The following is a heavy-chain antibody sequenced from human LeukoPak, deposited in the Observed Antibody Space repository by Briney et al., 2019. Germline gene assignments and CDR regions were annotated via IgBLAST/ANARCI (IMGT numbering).Heavy chain of an antibody. D-gene: IGHD6-13*01. V-gene: IGHV1-2*06. CDR3: AREPTSSSWYGYYYMDV. CDR2: INPNSGGT. J-gene: IGHJ6*03. Sequence: ASVKVSCKASGYTFTGYYMHWVRQAPGQGLEWMGRINPNSGGTNYAKKFQGRVTMTRDTSINTAYMELSRLRSDDTAVYYCAREPTSSSWYGYYYMDVWGKGTTVTVSS. CDR1: GYTFTGYY.